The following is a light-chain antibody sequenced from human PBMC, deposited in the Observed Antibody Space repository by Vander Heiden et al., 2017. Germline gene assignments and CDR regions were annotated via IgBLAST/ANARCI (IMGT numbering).Light chain of an antibody. CDR3: QKDRSSRT. J-gene: IGKJ1*01. CDR1: QSVSSSY. CDR2: GAS. V-gene: IGKV3-20*01. Sequence: EIVLTQSPGTLSLSPGERATLSCRASQSVSSSYLDWYQQKPGQAPRLLIYGASSRANGIPDRFSGSGYGTDFTLTSSRLEHEDFAVYYLQKDRSSRTFGHGTKVEIK.